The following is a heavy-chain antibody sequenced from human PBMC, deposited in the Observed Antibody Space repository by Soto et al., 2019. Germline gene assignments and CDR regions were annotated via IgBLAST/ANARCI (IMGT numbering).Heavy chain of an antibody. CDR2: IYYSGST. V-gene: IGHV4-39*01. J-gene: IGHJ4*02. CDR1: GGSISSSSYY. Sequence: QLQLQESGPGLVKPSETLSLTCTVSGGSISSSSYYWGWIRQPPGKGLEWIGSIYYSGSTYYNPSLKSRVTISVDTSKNQFSLKLSSVTAADTAVYYCATTAYVDTAMVYDYWGQGTLVTVSS. CDR3: ATTAYVDTAMVYDY. D-gene: IGHD5-18*01.